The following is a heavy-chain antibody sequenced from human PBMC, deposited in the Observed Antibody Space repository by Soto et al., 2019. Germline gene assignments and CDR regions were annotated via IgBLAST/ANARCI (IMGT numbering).Heavy chain of an antibody. J-gene: IGHJ6*02. CDR3: ARARGYYDSSGYLIGPGMDV. V-gene: IGHV1-46*01. D-gene: IGHD3-22*01. CDR1: GYTFTSYY. Sequence: ASVKVSCKASGYTFTSYYMHWVRQAPGQGLEWMGIINPSGGSTSCAQKFQGRVTMTRDTSTSTVYMELSSLRSEDTAVYYCARARGYYDSSGYLIGPGMDVWGQGTTVTLAS. CDR2: INPSGGST.